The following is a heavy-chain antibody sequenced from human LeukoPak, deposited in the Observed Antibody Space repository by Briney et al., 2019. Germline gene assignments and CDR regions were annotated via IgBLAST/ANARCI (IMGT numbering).Heavy chain of an antibody. D-gene: IGHD2-15*01. V-gene: IGHV4-39*01. CDR2: IYYSGST. J-gene: IGHJ4*02. Sequence: NSSETLSLTCTVSGGSISSSSYYWGWIRQPPGKGLEWIGSIYYSGSTYYNPSLKSRVTISVDTSKNQFSLKLSSVTAADTAVYYCARQFVEFIGRQDGYFDYWGQGTLVTVSS. CDR1: GGSISSSSYY. CDR3: ARQFVEFIGRQDGYFDY.